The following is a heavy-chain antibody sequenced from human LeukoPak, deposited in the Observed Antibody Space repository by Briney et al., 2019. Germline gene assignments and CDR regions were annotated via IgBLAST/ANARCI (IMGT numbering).Heavy chain of an antibody. CDR3: ARGWSIAAAGTSRKPGFDP. CDR2: ISYSGGT. Sequence: SETLSLTCTVSGGSISNYYWSWIRQPPGKGLEWIGHISYSGGTDHNPSLKSRVTISLDTSKNRFSLKLSSVTAADTAMYYCARGWSIAAAGTSRKPGFDPWGQGTLVTVSS. D-gene: IGHD6-13*01. J-gene: IGHJ5*02. CDR1: GGSISNYY. V-gene: IGHV4-59*01.